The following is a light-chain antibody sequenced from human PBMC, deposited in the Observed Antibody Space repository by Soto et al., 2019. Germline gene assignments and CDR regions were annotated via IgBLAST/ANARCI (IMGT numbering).Light chain of an antibody. CDR3: QQSYSTPRT. V-gene: IGKV1-39*01. CDR2: AAS. CDR1: QSISTY. Sequence: DIQMTQSPSSLSASVGDRVAITCRASQSISTYLNWYQQRPGKAPKLLIYAASSLQSGVPSRFSGSGSGTDFTLTITNLQPQDFAAYYCQQSYSTPRTFGQGSKLDIK. J-gene: IGKJ2*01.